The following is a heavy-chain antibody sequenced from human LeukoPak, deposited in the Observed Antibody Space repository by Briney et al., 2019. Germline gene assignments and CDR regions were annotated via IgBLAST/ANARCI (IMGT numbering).Heavy chain of an antibody. V-gene: IGHV4-39*07. CDR3: ARDNVDTAMVSAFDI. Sequence: SQTLSLTCTVSGGSISSSSYYWGWIRQPPGKGLEWIGSIYYSGSTYYNPSLKSRVTISVDTSKNQFSLKLSSVTAADTAVYYCARDNVDTAMVSAFDIWGQGTMVTVSS. CDR1: GGSISSSSYY. J-gene: IGHJ3*02. CDR2: IYYSGST. D-gene: IGHD5-18*01.